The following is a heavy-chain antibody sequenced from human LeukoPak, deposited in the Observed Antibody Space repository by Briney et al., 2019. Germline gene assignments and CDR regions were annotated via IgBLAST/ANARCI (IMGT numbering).Heavy chain of an antibody. CDR3: ARLWAYYYYMDV. J-gene: IGHJ6*03. V-gene: IGHV4-39*01. CDR1: GGSISSSSYY. Sequence: SEXXSLTCTVSGGSISSSSYYWGWIRQPPGKGLEWIGSIYYSGSTYYNPSLKRRVTISVDTSKNQFSLKLSSVTAADTAVYYCARLWAYYYYMDVWGKGTTVTVSS. CDR2: IYYSGST. D-gene: IGHD7-27*01.